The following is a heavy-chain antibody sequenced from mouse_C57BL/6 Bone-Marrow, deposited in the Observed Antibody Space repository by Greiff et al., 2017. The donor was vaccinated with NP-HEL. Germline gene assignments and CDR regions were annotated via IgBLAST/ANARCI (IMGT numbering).Heavy chain of an antibody. CDR1: GFTFSSYA. CDR3: TRERGYFAY. Sequence: EVQLVESGGGLVKPGGSLKLSCAASGFTFSSYAMSWVRQTPEKRLEWVAYISSGGDYIYYSDTVKGRFTISRDNARNTLYLQMSSLKSEDTAMYYCTRERGYFAYWGQGTLVTVSA. CDR2: ISSGGDYI. D-gene: IGHD3-2*02. V-gene: IGHV5-9-1*02. J-gene: IGHJ3*01.